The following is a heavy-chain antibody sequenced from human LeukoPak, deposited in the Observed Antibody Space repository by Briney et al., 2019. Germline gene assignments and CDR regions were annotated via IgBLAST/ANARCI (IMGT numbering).Heavy chain of an antibody. CDR3: AREIAAADGYFDY. D-gene: IGHD6-13*01. J-gene: IGHJ4*02. V-gene: IGHV4-59*01. CDR2: IYYSGST. Sequence: PSETLSLTCTVSGGSIGSYYWSWIRQPPGKGLEWIGYIYYSGSTNYNPSLKSRVTISVDTSKNQFSLKLSSVTAADTAVYYCAREIAAADGYFDYWGQGTLVTVSS. CDR1: GGSIGSYY.